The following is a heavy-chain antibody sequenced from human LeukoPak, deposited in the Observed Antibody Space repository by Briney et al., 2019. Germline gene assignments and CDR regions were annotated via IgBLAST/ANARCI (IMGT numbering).Heavy chain of an antibody. V-gene: IGHV3-30*18. J-gene: IGHJ5*02. CDR1: GFTFSSYG. D-gene: IGHD4-17*01. CDR3: AKDSTLFTVTYWFDP. CDR2: ISYDGSNK. Sequence: GGSLRLSCAASGFTFSSYGMHWVRQAPGKGLEWVAVISYDGSNKYYADSVKGRFTISRDNSKNTLYLQMNGLRAEDTAVYYCAKDSTLFTVTYWFDPWGQGTLVTVSS.